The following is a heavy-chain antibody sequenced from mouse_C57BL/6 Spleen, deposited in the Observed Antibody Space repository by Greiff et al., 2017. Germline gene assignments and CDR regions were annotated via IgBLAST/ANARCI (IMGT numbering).Heavy chain of an antibody. J-gene: IGHJ1*03. CDR2: IDPNSGGT. D-gene: IGHD4-1*01. CDR3: ERPDCGTWEYFDV. Sequence: VQLQQPGAELVKPGASVKLSCKASGYTFTSYWMHWVKQRPGRGLEWIGRIDPNSGGTKYNEKFKSKATLTVDKPSSTAYMQLSSLTSEDSAVYYGERPDCGTWEYFDVWGTGTTVTVSS. CDR1: GYTFTSYW. V-gene: IGHV1-72*01.